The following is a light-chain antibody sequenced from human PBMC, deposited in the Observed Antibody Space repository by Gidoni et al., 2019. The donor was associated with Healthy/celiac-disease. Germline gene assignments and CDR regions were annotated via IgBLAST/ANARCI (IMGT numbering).Light chain of an antibody. CDR3: AAWDDSLSVWV. CDR2: RNN. CDR1: SSNIRSNY. Sequence: QSVLTQPPSASGTPGHRVTISCPGSSSNIRSNYVYWYQQLPGTAPKLLIYRNNQRPSGVPDRFSGSKSGTSASLAISGLRSEDEADYYCAAWDDSLSVWVFGGGTKLTVL. J-gene: IGLJ3*02. V-gene: IGLV1-47*01.